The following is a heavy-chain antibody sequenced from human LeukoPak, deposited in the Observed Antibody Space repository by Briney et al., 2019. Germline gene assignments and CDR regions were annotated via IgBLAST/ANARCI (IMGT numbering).Heavy chain of an antibody. CDR2: LYYSGST. CDR3: ARHQPPPRRYYYDSSGYYRSPPAAPFDP. J-gene: IGHJ5*02. Sequence: SETLSLTCTVSGGSISSYYWSWIRQPPGKGLEWIGYLYYSGSTNYNPSLKSRVTISVDTSKNQFSLKLSSVTAADTAVYYCARHQPPPRRYYYDSSGYYRSPPAAPFDPWGQGTLVTVSS. V-gene: IGHV4-59*01. CDR1: GGSISSYY. D-gene: IGHD3-22*01.